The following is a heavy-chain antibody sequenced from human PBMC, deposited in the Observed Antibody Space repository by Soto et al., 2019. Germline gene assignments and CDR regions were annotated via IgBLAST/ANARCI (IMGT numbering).Heavy chain of an antibody. J-gene: IGHJ3*02. D-gene: IGHD2-21*02. Sequence: PSETLSLTCTVSGGSISSYYWSWIRQPPGKGLEWIGYIYYSGSTNYNPSLKSRVTISVDTSKNQFSLKLSSVTAADTAVYYCARRGDSYAFDIWGQGTMVTVSS. CDR3: ARRGDSYAFDI. CDR2: IYYSGST. V-gene: IGHV4-59*01. CDR1: GGSISSYY.